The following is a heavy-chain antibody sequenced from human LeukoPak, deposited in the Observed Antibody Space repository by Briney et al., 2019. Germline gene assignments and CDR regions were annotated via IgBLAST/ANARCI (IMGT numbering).Heavy chain of an antibody. D-gene: IGHD3-10*01. CDR1: GGSISSYYW. CDR3: AHVQITMVRGVIKRFDY. V-gene: IGHV2-5*08. Sequence: TLSLTCTVSGGSISSYYWSWIRQPPGKALEWLALIYWDDDKRYSPSLKSRLTITKDTSKNQVVLTMTNMDPVDTATYYCAHVQITMVRGVIKRFDYWGQGTLVTVSS. CDR2: IYWDDDK. J-gene: IGHJ4*02.